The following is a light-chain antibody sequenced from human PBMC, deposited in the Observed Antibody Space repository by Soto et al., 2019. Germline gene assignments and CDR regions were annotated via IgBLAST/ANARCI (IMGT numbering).Light chain of an antibody. J-gene: IGLJ1*01. CDR3: SSKTSSSSPFV. V-gene: IGLV2-14*01. Sequence: QSVLTQPASVSGSPGQSITISCTGSTSDVGAYNYVSWYKHHPGQAPQLMIYEVSHRPSGVSNRFSGSKSGNTASLTISGLQADDEGDYYCSSKTSSSSPFVFGTGTKLTVL. CDR1: TSDVGAYNY. CDR2: EVS.